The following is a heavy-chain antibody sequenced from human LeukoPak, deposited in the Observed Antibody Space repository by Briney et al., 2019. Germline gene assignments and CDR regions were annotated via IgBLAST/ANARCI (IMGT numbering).Heavy chain of an antibody. CDR2: IYHSGST. CDR1: GYSISSGYY. J-gene: IGHJ4*02. V-gene: IGHV4-38-2*02. CDR3: ARRGSIAARRRGCYFDY. Sequence: PSETLSLTCTVSGYSISSGYYWGWIRQPPGKGLEWIGSIYHSGSTYYNPSLKSRVTISVDTSKNQFSLKLSSVTAADTAVYYCARRGSIAARRRGCYFDYWGQGTLVTVSS. D-gene: IGHD6-6*01.